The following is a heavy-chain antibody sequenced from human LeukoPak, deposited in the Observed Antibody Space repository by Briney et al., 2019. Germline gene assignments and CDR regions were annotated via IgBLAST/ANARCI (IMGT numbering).Heavy chain of an antibody. J-gene: IGHJ6*02. CDR3: ARDLELFCYYYGMDV. CDR2: INPSGGST. V-gene: IGHV1-46*01. CDR1: GYTFTSYY. D-gene: IGHD1-7*01. Sequence: ASVKVSCKASGYTFTSYYMHWVRQAPGQGLEWMGIINPSGGSTSYAQKFQGRVTMTRDTSTSTVYMELSSLRSEDTAVYYCARDLELFCYYYGMDVWGQGTTVTVSS.